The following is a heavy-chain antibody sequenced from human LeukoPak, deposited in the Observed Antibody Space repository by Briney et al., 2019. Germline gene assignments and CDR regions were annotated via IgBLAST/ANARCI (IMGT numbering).Heavy chain of an antibody. CDR2: IIPIFGTA. J-gene: IGHJ3*02. CDR1: GGTFSSYA. CDR3: ASEQYYDSSGLYAFDI. Sequence: SVKVSCKASGGTFSSYAISWVRQAPGQGLEWMGGIIPIFGTANYAQKFQGRVTITADESTSTAYMELSSLRSEDTAVYYCASEQYYDSSGLYAFDIWGQGTVVTVSS. D-gene: IGHD3-22*01. V-gene: IGHV1-69*13.